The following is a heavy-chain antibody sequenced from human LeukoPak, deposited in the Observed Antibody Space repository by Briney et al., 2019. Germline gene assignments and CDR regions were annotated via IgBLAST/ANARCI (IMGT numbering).Heavy chain of an antibody. V-gene: IGHV3-21*01. CDR1: GFIFSSYS. CDR2: ITSSSSYT. Sequence: GGSLRLSCAASGFIFSSYSMNWVRQAPGKGLEWISSITSSSSYTFYADSVKGRFTISRDNSKNTLYLQMNSLRAEDTAVYSCARAPRVPRELPLYYYYYMDVWGKGTTVTISS. CDR3: ARAPRVPRELPLYYYYYMDV. D-gene: IGHD1-26*01. J-gene: IGHJ6*03.